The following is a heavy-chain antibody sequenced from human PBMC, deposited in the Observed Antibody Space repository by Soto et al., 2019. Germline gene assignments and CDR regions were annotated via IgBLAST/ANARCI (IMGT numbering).Heavy chain of an antibody. CDR2: IYSSGST. CDR3: ARGLRFSDWFDP. D-gene: IGHD3-3*01. V-gene: IGHV4-4*07. J-gene: IGHJ5*02. CDR1: GGAISTYY. Sequence: QVHLQESGPGLVKPSETLSLTCTVSGGAISTYYWTWIRQPAGKGLEWIGRIYSSGSTKYNPSLQRRVTMSLDTSNNQFSLRLTSVTAADTAVYSCARGLRFSDWFDPWGQGTLVTVSS.